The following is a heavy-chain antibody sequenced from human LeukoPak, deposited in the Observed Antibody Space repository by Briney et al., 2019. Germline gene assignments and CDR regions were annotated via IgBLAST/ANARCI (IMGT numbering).Heavy chain of an antibody. CDR3: ATFGELLAIDY. V-gene: IGHV4-30-2*01. D-gene: IGHD3-10*01. J-gene: IGHJ4*02. Sequence: SETLSLTCAVSGGSISSGGYSWSWIRQPPGKGLEWIGYIYHSGSTYYNPSLKSRVTISVDRSKNQFSLKLSSVTAADTAVYYCATFGELLAIDYWGQGTLVTVSS. CDR2: IYHSGST. CDR1: GGSISSGGYS.